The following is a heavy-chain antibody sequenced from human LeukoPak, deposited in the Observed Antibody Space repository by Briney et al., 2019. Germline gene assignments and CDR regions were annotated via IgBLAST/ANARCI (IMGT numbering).Heavy chain of an antibody. D-gene: IGHD5-18*01. CDR2: INHSGST. CDR1: GGSFSGYY. Sequence: PSETLSLTCAVYGGSFSGYYWSWIRQPPGKGLEWIGEINHSGSTNYNPSLKSRVTISVDTSKNQFSLKLSSVTAADTAVYYCARGAVDTAMADFDYWGQGTLVTVSS. CDR3: ARGAVDTAMADFDY. V-gene: IGHV4-34*01. J-gene: IGHJ4*02.